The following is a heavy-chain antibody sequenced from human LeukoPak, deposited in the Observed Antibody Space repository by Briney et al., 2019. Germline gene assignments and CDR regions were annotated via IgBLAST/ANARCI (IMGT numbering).Heavy chain of an antibody. D-gene: IGHD6-19*01. J-gene: IGHJ6*02. CDR2: IYYSGST. Sequence: SETLSLTCTVSGGSISSYYWSWIRQPPGKGLEWIGYIYYSGSTNYNPSLKSRVTISVDTSKNQFSLKLSSVTAADTAVYCCAGGVYSSGWYSHWYYYGMDVWGQGTTVTVSS. CDR3: AGGVYSSGWYSHWYYYGMDV. V-gene: IGHV4-59*08. CDR1: GGSISSYY.